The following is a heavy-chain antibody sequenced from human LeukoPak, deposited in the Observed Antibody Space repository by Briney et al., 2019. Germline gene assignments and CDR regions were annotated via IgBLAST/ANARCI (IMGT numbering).Heavy chain of an antibody. V-gene: IGHV4-39*07. CDR1: GGSISSSNYY. D-gene: IGHD5-24*01. CDR2: IYYSGST. CDR3: ARVEGDGYNWGYYGMDV. J-gene: IGHJ6*02. Sequence: SETLSLTCTVSGGSISSSNYYWGWIRQPPGKGLEWIGTIYYSGSTYYNPSLKSRVTISVDTSKNQFSLKLSSVTAADTAVYYCARVEGDGYNWGYYGMDVWGQGTTVTVSS.